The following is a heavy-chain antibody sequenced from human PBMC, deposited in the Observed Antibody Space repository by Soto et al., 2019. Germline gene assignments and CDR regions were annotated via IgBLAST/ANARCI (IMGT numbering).Heavy chain of an antibody. CDR2: IYYSGST. V-gene: IGHV4-31*03. J-gene: IGHJ6*02. D-gene: IGHD3-10*01. CDR3: ASNLLESLNYYGSGRGYYYYGTDV. Sequence: TLSLTCTVSGGSISSGGYYWSWIRQHPGKGLEWIGYIYYSGSTYYNPSLKSRVTISVDTSKNQFSLKLSSVTAADTAVYYCASNLLESLNYYGSGRGYYYYGTDVWGPGTMHTVSS. CDR1: GGSISSGGYY.